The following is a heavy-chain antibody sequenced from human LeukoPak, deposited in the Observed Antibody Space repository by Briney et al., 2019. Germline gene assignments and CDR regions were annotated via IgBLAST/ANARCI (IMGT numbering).Heavy chain of an antibody. Sequence: GESLKISCAASGFTFSSYGMHWVRQAPGKGLEWVAFIRYDGSNKYYADSVKGRFTISRDNSKNTLYLQMNSLRAEDTAVYYCAKSWDQMPDYWGQGTLVTVSS. D-gene: IGHD1-26*01. CDR3: AKSWDQMPDY. V-gene: IGHV3-30*02. J-gene: IGHJ4*02. CDR1: GFTFSSYG. CDR2: IRYDGSNK.